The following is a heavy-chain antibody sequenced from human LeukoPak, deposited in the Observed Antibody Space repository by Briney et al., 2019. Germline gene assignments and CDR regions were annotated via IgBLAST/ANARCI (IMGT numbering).Heavy chain of an antibody. CDR3: AKKIVTGPGHNWFDP. D-gene: IGHD2-21*02. J-gene: IGHJ5*02. CDR1: GFNFGSYY. V-gene: IGHV3-23*01. CDR2: ISDSGGYT. Sequence: GGSLRLSCAASGFNFGSYYMTWVRQAPGKGLEWVSVISDSGGYTYYADSVKGWFTVSRDNSRNTLSLQMNSLRAEDTAIYYCAKKIVTGPGHNWFDPWGQGTLVTVSS.